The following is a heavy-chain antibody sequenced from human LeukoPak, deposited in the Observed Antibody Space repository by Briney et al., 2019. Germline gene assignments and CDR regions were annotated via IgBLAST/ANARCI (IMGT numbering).Heavy chain of an antibody. Sequence: PGGSVRLSCAASGFTFSSYAMHWVRQAPGKGLEYVSAISSNGGSTYYANSVKGRFTISRDNSKNTLYLQMGSLRAEDMAVYYCVRDHGVVVPAATIEYWGQGTLVTVSS. CDR1: GFTFSSYA. CDR3: VRDHGVVVPAATIEY. CDR2: ISSNGGST. D-gene: IGHD2-2*01. J-gene: IGHJ4*02. V-gene: IGHV3-64*01.